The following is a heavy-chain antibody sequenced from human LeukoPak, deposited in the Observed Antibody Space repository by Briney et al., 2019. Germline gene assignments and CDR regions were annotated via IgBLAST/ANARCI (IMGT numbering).Heavy chain of an antibody. Sequence: SVKVSCKASGGTFISYAISWVRQAPGQGLEWVGGIIPIFGTANYAQKFQGRGRITADESTSTAYMELSSLRSEDTAVYSCARIGGYSYGRLDYWGQGTLDTVSS. CDR3: ARIGGYSYGRLDY. D-gene: IGHD5-18*01. CDR1: GGTFISYA. CDR2: IIPIFGTA. V-gene: IGHV1-69*01. J-gene: IGHJ4*02.